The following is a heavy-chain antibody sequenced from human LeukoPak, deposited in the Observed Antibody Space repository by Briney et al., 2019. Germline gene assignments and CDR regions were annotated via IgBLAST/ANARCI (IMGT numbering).Heavy chain of an antibody. V-gene: IGHV4-34*01. Sequence: PSETLSLTCAVYGGSFSGYYWSWIRQPPGKGLDWIGEINHSGSTNYNPSLKSRVTISVDTSKNQFSLKLSSVTAADTAVYYCARGRGYYDILTGYFPFGYWGQGTLVTVSS. CDR2: INHSGST. D-gene: IGHD3-9*01. CDR1: GGSFSGYY. CDR3: ARGRGYYDILTGYFPFGY. J-gene: IGHJ4*02.